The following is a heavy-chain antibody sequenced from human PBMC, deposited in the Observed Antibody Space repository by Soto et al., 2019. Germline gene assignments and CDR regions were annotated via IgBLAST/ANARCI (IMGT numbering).Heavy chain of an antibody. V-gene: IGHV3-30*18. CDR3: AKEGDRGSYDAFDI. J-gene: IGHJ3*02. CDR2: ISYDGSNK. D-gene: IGHD1-26*01. CDR1: GFTFSSYG. Sequence: GGSLRLSCAASGFTFSSYGMHWVRQAPGKGLEWVAVISYDGSNKYYADSVKGRFTISRDNSKNTLYLQMNSLRAEDTAVYYCAKEGDRGSYDAFDIWGQGTMVTVSS.